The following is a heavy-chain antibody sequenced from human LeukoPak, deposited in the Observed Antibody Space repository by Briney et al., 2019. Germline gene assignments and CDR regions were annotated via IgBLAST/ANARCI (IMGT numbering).Heavy chain of an antibody. D-gene: IGHD6-19*01. CDR2: INHSGST. CDR1: GGSFSGYY. Sequence: SETLSLTCAVYGGSFSGYYWSWIRQPPGKGLEWIGEINHSGSTNYNPSLKSRVTISVDTSKNQFSLKLSSVTAADTAVYYCARGGDSSGWYYWNWLDPWGQGTLVTVSS. CDR3: ARGGDSSGWYYWNWLDP. V-gene: IGHV4-34*01. J-gene: IGHJ5*02.